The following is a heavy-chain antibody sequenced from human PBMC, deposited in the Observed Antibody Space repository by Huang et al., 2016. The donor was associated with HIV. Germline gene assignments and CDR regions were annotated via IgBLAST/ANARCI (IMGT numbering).Heavy chain of an antibody. CDR2: ISPDGSER. Sequence: EVHLVESGGGLVQPGRSLRLSCAASGFTFSSYWINWVRQVPGRGLEWGANISPDGSERFYVDSVRGRFRISRDNATNSVSLQLNSLKVEDTAVYYCTRGFRAKPGDYWGQGSLVIVSS. CDR1: GFTFSSYW. CDR3: TRGFRAKPGDY. J-gene: IGHJ4*02. V-gene: IGHV3-7*03.